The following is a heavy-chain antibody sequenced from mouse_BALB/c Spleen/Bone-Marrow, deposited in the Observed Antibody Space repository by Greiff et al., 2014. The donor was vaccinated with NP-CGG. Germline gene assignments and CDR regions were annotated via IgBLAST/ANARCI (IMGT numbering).Heavy chain of an antibody. CDR2: IRNKANGHTT. V-gene: IGHV7-3*02. J-gene: IGHJ1*01. CDR1: GVTFTDYY. Sequence: DVHLVESGGGLVQPGGSLRLSCATSGVTFTDYYMSWVRQPPGKALEWLGFIRNKANGHTTEYSASVKGRFTISRGNSQSILYLQMNTLRAEDSATYYCARDINDGYYWYFDVWGAGTTVTVSS. CDR3: ARDINDGYYWYFDV. D-gene: IGHD2-3*01.